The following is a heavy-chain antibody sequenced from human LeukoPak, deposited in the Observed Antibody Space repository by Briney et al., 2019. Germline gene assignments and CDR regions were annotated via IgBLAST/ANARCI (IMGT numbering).Heavy chain of an antibody. V-gene: IGHV1-46*01. CDR2: INPSGGST. CDR3: ARTSPTYGDYDYYYGMDV. CDR1: GYTFTRYY. Sequence: GASVKVSCKASGYTFTRYYMHWGRQAPGQGLEWMGIINPSGGSTSYAQKFQGRVTMTRDTSTSTVYMELSSLRSEDTAVYYCARTSPTYGDYDYYYGMDVWGQGTTVTVSS. J-gene: IGHJ6*02. D-gene: IGHD4-17*01.